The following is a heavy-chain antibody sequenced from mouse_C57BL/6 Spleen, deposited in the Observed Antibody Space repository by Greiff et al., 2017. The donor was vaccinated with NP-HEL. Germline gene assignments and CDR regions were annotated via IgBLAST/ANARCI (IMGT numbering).Heavy chain of an antibody. CDR3: ARGIDY. CDR2: INPNNGGT. CDR1: GYTFTDYY. J-gene: IGHJ2*01. Sequence: EVQLQQSGPELVKPGASVKISCKASGYTFTDYYMNWVKQSHGKSLEWIGDINPNNGGTSYNQKFKGKATLTVDKSSSTAYMERRSLTSEDSAVYYCARGIDYWGQGTTLTVSS. V-gene: IGHV1-26*01.